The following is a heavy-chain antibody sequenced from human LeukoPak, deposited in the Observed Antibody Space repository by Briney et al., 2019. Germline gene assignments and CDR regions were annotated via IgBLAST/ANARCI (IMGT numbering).Heavy chain of an antibody. V-gene: IGHV3-33*01. J-gene: IGHJ4*02. CDR2: IWYDGSNK. Sequence: GGSLRLSCAASGFTFSSYGMHWVRQAPGKGLEWVAVIWYDGSNKYYADSVKGRFTISRDNSKNTLYLQMNSLRADDTAVYYCASRSPALDYWGQGTLLTVSS. CDR1: GFTFSSYG. D-gene: IGHD2-2*01. CDR3: ASRSPALDY.